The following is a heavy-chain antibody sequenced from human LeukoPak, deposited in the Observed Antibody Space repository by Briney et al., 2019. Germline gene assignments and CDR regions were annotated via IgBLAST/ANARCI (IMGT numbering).Heavy chain of an antibody. J-gene: IGHJ4*02. CDR3: AKAFEKAFDY. Sequence: GGSLRLSCAASGFTFSSYAMAWVRQAPGKGLEWVSAIGGSGGSTYYADSVKGRFTISRDNSKNTLYLRMSSLSAEDTAVYYCAKAFEKAFDYWGQGTLVTVTS. CDR2: IGGSGGST. CDR1: GFTFSSYA. V-gene: IGHV3-23*01.